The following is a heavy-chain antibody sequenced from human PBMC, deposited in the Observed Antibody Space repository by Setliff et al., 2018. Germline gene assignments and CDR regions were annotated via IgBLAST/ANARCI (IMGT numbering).Heavy chain of an antibody. CDR1: GFIFNNAW. CDR3: AREHPPGAFSYMDV. J-gene: IGHJ6*03. V-gene: IGHV3-21*01. CDR2: ISGSGDST. Sequence: GGSLRLSCVASGFIFNNAWLNWVRQAPGKGLEWGSTISGSGDSTYYADSVMGRFTISRDNARNALYLQMNSLRAEDTAVYFCAREHPPGAFSYMDVWGKGTTVTVSS.